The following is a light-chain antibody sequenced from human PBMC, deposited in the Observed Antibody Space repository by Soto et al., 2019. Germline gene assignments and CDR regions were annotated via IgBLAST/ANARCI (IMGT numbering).Light chain of an antibody. CDR2: AAS. V-gene: IGKV1-33*01. CDR3: QQYDNLPPP. CDR1: QDISNN. J-gene: IGKJ3*01. Sequence: DIKMTQSPSSLSASVGDRVTITCQASQDISNNLNWYQQNPGKAPNLLIYAASNLETGVPSRFSGSGSRTDFTFTISSLQPEDIATYYCQQYDNLPPPFGTGTKVDIK.